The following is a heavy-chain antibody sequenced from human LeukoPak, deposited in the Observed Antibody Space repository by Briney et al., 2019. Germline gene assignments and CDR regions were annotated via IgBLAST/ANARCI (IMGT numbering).Heavy chain of an antibody. Sequence: GSLRLSCAASGFTFSSYAMSWVRQAPRKGLEWVSAISGSGGSTYYADSVKGRFTISRDNFKNTLYLQMNSLRAEDTAVYYCAKDRIAVAGWPDYWGQGTLVTVSS. CDR2: ISGSGGST. D-gene: IGHD6-19*01. V-gene: IGHV3-23*01. CDR3: AKDRIAVAGWPDY. CDR1: GFTFSSYA. J-gene: IGHJ4*02.